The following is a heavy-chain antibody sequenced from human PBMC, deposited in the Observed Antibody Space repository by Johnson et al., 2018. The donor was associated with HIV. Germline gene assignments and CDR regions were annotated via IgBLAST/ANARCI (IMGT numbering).Heavy chain of an antibody. CDR2: ISYDGSNK. Sequence: QVQLVESGGGGVQPGRSLRLSCVVSGLTFSRYAMHWVRQAPGKGLEWVAVISYDGSNKYYADSVKGRFTISRDNSKNTLYLQMNSLRAEDTAVYYCARGGQLLLWDAFDIWGQGTMVTVSS. CDR3: ARGGQLLLWDAFDI. D-gene: IGHD2-2*01. CDR1: GLTFSRYA. V-gene: IGHV3-30*04. J-gene: IGHJ3*02.